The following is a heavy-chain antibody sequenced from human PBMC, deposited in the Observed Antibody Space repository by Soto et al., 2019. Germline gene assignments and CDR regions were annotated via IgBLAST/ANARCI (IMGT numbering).Heavy chain of an antibody. CDR1: GFTFSSYA. J-gene: IGHJ5*02. CDR3: AKDFLSGTYSFWLDP. V-gene: IGHV3-23*01. Sequence: GGSLRLSCAASGFTFSSYAMSWVRQAPGKGLEWVSAISGSGGSTYYADSVKGRFTISRDNSKNTLYLQMNSLRAEDTAVYYCAKDFLSGTYSFWLDPWGQGTLLSVSS. CDR2: ISGSGGST. D-gene: IGHD3-10*01.